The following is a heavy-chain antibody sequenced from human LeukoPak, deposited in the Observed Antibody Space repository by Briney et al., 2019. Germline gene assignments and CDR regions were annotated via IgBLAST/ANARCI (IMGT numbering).Heavy chain of an antibody. CDR3: ARERNSGSYRCYDY. Sequence: SETLSLTCTVSGGSVSSTHYWGWIRQPPGKGLEWIGYIYYSGSTYYNPSLKSRVTISVDTSKNQFSLKLSSVTAADTAVYYCARERNSGSYRCYDYWGQGTLVTVSS. J-gene: IGHJ4*02. CDR2: IYYSGST. CDR1: GGSVSSTHY. V-gene: IGHV4-61*01. D-gene: IGHD1-26*01.